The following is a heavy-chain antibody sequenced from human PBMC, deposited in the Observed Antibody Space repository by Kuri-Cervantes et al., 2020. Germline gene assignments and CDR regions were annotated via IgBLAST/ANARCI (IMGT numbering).Heavy chain of an antibody. CDR3: AHRRLYSSSSGGAFDI. CDR2: IGWDDDK. D-gene: IGHD6-6*01. CDR1: GFSLSTSGMC. Sequence: SGPTLVKPTQTLTLTCTFSGFSLSTSGMCVSWIRQPPGKALEWLALIGWDDDKYYSTSLKTRLTISKDTSKNQVVLTMTNMDPVDTATYYCAHRRLYSSSSGGAFDIWGQGTMVTVSS. J-gene: IGHJ3*02. V-gene: IGHV2-70*12.